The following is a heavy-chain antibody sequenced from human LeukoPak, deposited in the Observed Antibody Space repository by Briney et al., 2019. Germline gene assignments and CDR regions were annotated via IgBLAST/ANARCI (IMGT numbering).Heavy chain of an antibody. CDR1: GYPFTTYE. CDR2: VHPNSGNT. V-gene: IGHV1-8*01. D-gene: IGHD1-14*01. CDR3: ARGPRNDP. J-gene: IGHJ5*02. Sequence: GASVKVSCKTSGYPFTTYEINWVRQAAGQGLEWMGWVHPNSGNTAYAQKFQSRVTMTRDTSISTAYMELSSLISDDTAVYFCARGPRNDPWGQGTLVTVSS.